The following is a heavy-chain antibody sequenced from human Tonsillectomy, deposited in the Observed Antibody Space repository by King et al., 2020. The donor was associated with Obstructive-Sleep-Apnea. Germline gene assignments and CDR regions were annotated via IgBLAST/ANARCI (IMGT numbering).Heavy chain of an antibody. Sequence: VQLQQWGAGLLKPSETLSLTCAVYGGSFSGYYWSWIRQPPGKGLERFWETNHSGSTNYNPHLKSRVTISVDTSKNQFSLKLSSVTAADTAVYYCARVMWGYRAFDIWGQGTMVTVSS. CDR3: ARVMWGYRAFDI. CDR1: GGSFSGYY. D-gene: IGHD2-21*01. V-gene: IGHV4-34*01. CDR2: TNHSGST. J-gene: IGHJ3*02.